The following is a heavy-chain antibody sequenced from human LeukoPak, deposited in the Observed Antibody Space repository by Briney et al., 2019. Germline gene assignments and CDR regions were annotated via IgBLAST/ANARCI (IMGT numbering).Heavy chain of an antibody. J-gene: IGHJ3*02. D-gene: IGHD5-24*01. CDR1: GFSFSSCE. CDR2: IRSTGSMV. CDR3: ARSINLNAFDI. V-gene: IGHV3-48*03. Sequence: GGSLRLSCAASGFSFSSCEMNWVRQAPGKGLEWVSYIRSTGSMVYYAGSVKGRFTISRDNARNSLYLQMNSLGAEDTAVYYCARSINLNAFDIWGQGTMVTVSS.